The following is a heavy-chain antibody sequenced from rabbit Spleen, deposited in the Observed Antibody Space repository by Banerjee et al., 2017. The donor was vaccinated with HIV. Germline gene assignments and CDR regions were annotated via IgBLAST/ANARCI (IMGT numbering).Heavy chain of an antibody. CDR2: IAGSSSGFT. Sequence: QSLEESGGDLVKPGASLTLTCTASGVSFSSSDYICWVRQAPGKGLEWISCIAGSSSGFTYSATWAKGRFTISKTSSTTVTLQMTSLTAADTATYFCARGAGYVGYALDLWGPGTLVTVS. V-gene: IGHV1S40*01. D-gene: IGHD6-1*01. J-gene: IGHJ4*01. CDR1: GVSFSSSDY. CDR3: ARGAGYVGYALDL.